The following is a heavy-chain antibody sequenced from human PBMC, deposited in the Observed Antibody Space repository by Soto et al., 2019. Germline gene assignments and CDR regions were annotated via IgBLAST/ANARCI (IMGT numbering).Heavy chain of an antibody. V-gene: IGHV4-39*07. CDR3: ARVPDR. Sequence: PSETLSLTCTVSGGSISSSSYYWGWIRQPPGKGLEWIGSIYYSGNTYYNPSLKSRVTISVDTAKNQFSLKLSSVTAADTAVYYCARVPDRWRQGPLVTSPQ. J-gene: IGHJ5*02. D-gene: IGHD2-2*01. CDR1: GGSISSSSYY. CDR2: IYYSGNT.